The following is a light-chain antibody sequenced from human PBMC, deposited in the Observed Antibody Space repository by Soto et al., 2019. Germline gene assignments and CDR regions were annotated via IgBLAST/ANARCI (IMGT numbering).Light chain of an antibody. CDR2: DAS. Sequence: EIVLTQSPATLSLSPGERATLSCRASQSVRSSLGWYQQRPGQAPRLLIYDASNTATGIPARFSGSGSGTDFTLTISSLEAEDFAVYYCQQYSNWPSLTFGGGTKVEIK. J-gene: IGKJ4*02. CDR3: QQYSNWPSLT. V-gene: IGKV3-11*01. CDR1: QSVRSS.